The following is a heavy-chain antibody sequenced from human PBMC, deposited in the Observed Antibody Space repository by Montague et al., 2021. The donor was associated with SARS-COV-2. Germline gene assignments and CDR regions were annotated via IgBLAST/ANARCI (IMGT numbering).Heavy chain of an antibody. V-gene: IGHV4-34*01. Sequence: SETLSLTCVVYGGSFSGYHWSWIRQPPGKGLEWIGEINHNGSTTYTPSLKSRVTISIDTSKNRFSLKLNSVTAADTAVYYCARGPVPAAFDIWGQGTMVTVSS. CDR3: ARGPVPAAFDI. CDR2: INHNGST. J-gene: IGHJ3*02. CDR1: GGSFSGYH. D-gene: IGHD2-2*01.